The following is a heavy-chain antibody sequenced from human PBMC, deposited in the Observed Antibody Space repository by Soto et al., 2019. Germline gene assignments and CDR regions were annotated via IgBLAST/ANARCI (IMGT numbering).Heavy chain of an antibody. CDR1: GFTFSDHY. CDR2: VRNKANSYTT. Sequence: EVQLVESGGGLVEPGGPLRLSCAASGFTFSDHYMDWVRQAPGKGLEWIGRVRNKANSYTTEYAASVRGRFTVSRDDSKNSLYLQMNSLKTEDTAMYYCVRNLASGGTYYFDYWGQGTLVTVSS. V-gene: IGHV3-72*01. D-gene: IGHD2-15*01. J-gene: IGHJ4*02. CDR3: VRNLASGGTYYFDY.